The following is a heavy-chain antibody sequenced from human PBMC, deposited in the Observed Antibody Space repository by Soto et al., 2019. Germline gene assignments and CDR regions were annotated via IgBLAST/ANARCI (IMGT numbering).Heavy chain of an antibody. Sequence: SETLSLTCAVYGGSFSGYYWSWIRQPPGKGLEWIGEINHSGSTNYNPSLKSRVTISVDTSKNQFSLKLSSVTAADTAVYYCARGPNRRDNIVATMVAFDIWGQGTMVTVSS. CDR1: GGSFSGYY. CDR3: ARGPNRRDNIVATMVAFDI. CDR2: INHSGST. D-gene: IGHD5-12*01. J-gene: IGHJ3*02. V-gene: IGHV4-34*01.